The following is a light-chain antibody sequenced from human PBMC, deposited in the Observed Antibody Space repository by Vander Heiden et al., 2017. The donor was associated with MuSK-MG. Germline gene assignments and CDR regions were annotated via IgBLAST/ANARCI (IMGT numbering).Light chain of an antibody. J-gene: IGLJ3*02. CDR1: SSNIGAGYS. V-gene: IGLV1-40*01. CDR3: QSYDSSLSGSGV. CDR2: GNN. Sequence: QSVLTQPPSVSGAPGQRVTISCTGSSSNIGAGYSVHWYQQLPATAPQLLIYGNNNRPSGVPDRFSGSKSGTSASLAITGLQAEEEADYYCQSYDSSLSGSGVFGGGTRLTVL.